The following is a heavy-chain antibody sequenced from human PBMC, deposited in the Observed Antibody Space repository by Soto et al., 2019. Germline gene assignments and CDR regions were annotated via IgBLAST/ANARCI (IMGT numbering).Heavy chain of an antibody. V-gene: IGHV3-23*01. CDR2: ISGSGGST. CDR1: GFTFSSYA. Sequence: EVQLLESGEDLVQPGGSLSLSCAAAGFTFSSYAMSWVRQAPGKWLERVSAISGSGGSTYYADSVKGRLTIPTDNSKNTLYLQMNRLRAEDTAVYSCAKDAYYYDSSGYSDPFDYWGQGTLVTVSS. CDR3: AKDAYYYDSSGYSDPFDY. J-gene: IGHJ4*02. D-gene: IGHD3-22*01.